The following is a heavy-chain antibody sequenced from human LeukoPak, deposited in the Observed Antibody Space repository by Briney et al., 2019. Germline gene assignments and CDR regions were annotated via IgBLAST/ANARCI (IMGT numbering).Heavy chain of an antibody. CDR1: GGSISSYY. CDR2: IYTSGSA. D-gene: IGHD3-22*01. Sequence: SETLSLTCTVSGGSISSYYWSWIRQPAGKGLEWIGRIYTSGSANYNPPLKSRVTMSVDTSKNQFSLKLSSVTAADTAVYYCARRVSDYYDSSGYSNNWFDTWGQGTLVTVSS. CDR3: ARRVSDYYDSSGYSNNWFDT. V-gene: IGHV4-4*07. J-gene: IGHJ5*02.